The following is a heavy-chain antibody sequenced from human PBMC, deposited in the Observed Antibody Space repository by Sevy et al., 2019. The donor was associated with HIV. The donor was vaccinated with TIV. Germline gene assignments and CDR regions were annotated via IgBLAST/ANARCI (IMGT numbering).Heavy chain of an antibody. Sequence: ASVKVSCKASGGTFSSYAISWVRQAPGQGLEWMGRIIAIFGTANYSQKFQGRVTITADESTSTAYMELSSLRSEDTAEYYCARDRPYYDILTGYYGSNYYYMDVWGKGTTVTVSS. D-gene: IGHD3-9*01. CDR3: ARDRPYYDILTGYYGSNYYYMDV. V-gene: IGHV1-69*13. CDR1: GGTFSSYA. CDR2: IIAIFGTA. J-gene: IGHJ6*03.